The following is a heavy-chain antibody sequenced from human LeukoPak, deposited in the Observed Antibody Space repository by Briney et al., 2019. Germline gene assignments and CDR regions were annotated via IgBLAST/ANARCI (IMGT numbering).Heavy chain of an antibody. CDR3: ARDYTPPSLYSDFWSGIGYGMDV. CDR1: GFTFSSYA. D-gene: IGHD3-3*01. Sequence: GGSLRLSCAASGFTFSSYAMHWVRQAPGKGLEWVAVISYDGSNKYYADSVKGRFTISRDNSKNTLYLQMNSLRAEDTAVYYCARDYTPPSLYSDFWSGIGYGMDVWGQGTTVTVSS. CDR2: ISYDGSNK. V-gene: IGHV3-30-3*01. J-gene: IGHJ6*02.